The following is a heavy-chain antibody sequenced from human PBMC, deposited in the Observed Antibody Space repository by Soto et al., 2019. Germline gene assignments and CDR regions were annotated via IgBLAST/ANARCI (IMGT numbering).Heavy chain of an antibody. CDR2: IDPSASNT. V-gene: IGHV5-10-1*01. Sequence: EVQLVQSGAEVKKPGESLRISCKGSGYSFTSYWISWVRQMPGKGLEWMGMIDPSASNTNYSPSFQGHVTISADKSINTAYVQWSRLKASDTAMYYCARWVAGGGARWFDPWGQGTLVTVSS. CDR1: GYSFTSYW. CDR3: ARWVAGGGARWFDP. D-gene: IGHD6-13*01. J-gene: IGHJ5*02.